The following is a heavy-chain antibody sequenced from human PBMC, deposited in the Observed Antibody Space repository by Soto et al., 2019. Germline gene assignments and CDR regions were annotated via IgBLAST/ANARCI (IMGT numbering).Heavy chain of an antibody. CDR2: IYHSGST. Sequence: QLQLQESGSGLVKPSQTLSLTCAVSGGSISSGGYSWSWIRQPPGKGLEWIGYIYHSGSTYYNPSLKSRVTISVDRSKHQFSLKLSSVTAADTAVYYCARDGHDYGDPRAYYFDYWGQGTLVTVSS. D-gene: IGHD4-17*01. CDR3: ARDGHDYGDPRAYYFDY. CDR1: GGSISSGGYS. J-gene: IGHJ4*02. V-gene: IGHV4-30-2*01.